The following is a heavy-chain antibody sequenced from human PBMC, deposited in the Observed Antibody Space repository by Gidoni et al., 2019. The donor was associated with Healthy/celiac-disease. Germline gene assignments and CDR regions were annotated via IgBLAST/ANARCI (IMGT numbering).Heavy chain of an antibody. CDR1: GLTCDDYA. V-gene: IGHV3-9*01. CDR3: AKDTGYSYGTPYFDY. CDR2: ISWNSGSI. D-gene: IGHD5-18*01. Sequence: EVQLVESGGGLVQPGRSLRLSCAASGLTCDDYAMHWVRQAPGKGLEWVSGISWNSGSIGYADSVKGRFTISRDNAKNSLYLQMNSLRAEDTALYYCAKDTGYSYGTPYFDYWGQGTLVTVSS. J-gene: IGHJ4*02.